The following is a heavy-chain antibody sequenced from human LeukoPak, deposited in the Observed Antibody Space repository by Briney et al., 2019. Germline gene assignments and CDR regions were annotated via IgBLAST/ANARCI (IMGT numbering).Heavy chain of an antibody. Sequence: ASVKVSCKASGYTFTDYYLHWVRQAPGQGPEWMGRINPNSGGTNYAQKFQGRVTMTRDTSINTAYMELSRLRSDDTAVYYCARETKLEWLLIFDYWGQGTLVTVSS. V-gene: IGHV1-2*06. CDR1: GYTFTDYY. D-gene: IGHD3-3*01. CDR2: INPNSGGT. J-gene: IGHJ4*02. CDR3: ARETKLEWLLIFDY.